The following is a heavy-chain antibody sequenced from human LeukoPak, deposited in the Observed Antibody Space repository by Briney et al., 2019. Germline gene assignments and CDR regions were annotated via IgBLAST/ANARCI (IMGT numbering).Heavy chain of an antibody. D-gene: IGHD3-10*01. CDR1: GFTFSSYG. V-gene: IGHV3-23*01. CDR2: ISGSGGST. CDR3: AKAHEIIWFGELGDY. J-gene: IGHJ4*02. Sequence: GGSLRLSCAASGFTFSSYGMSWVRQAPGKGLEWVSAISGSGGSTYYADSVKGRFTISRDNSKNTLYLQMNSLRAEDTAVYYCAKAHEIIWFGELGDYWGQGTLVTVSS.